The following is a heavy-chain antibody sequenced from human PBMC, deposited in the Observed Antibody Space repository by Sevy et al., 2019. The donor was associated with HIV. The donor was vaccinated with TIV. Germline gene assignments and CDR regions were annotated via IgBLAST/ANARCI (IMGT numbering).Heavy chain of an antibody. Sequence: GGSLRLSCAASEFTFSDYYISWIRQAPGKGLEWVTYISSRGSTIYYADSVKGRFTISRDNAKNSLYLQMNSLRAEDTAVYYCARDCSSANCLWGMDVWGQGTTVTVSS. J-gene: IGHJ6*02. CDR3: ARDCSSANCLWGMDV. CDR1: EFTFSDYY. D-gene: IGHD2-2*01. CDR2: ISSRGSTI. V-gene: IGHV3-11*01.